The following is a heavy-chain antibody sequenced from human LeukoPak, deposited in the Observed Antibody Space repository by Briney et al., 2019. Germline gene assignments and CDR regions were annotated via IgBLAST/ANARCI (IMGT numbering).Heavy chain of an antibody. CDR3: ASSSWYGGHFDY. CDR2: INGDGTIT. J-gene: IGHJ4*02. V-gene: IGHV3-74*01. Sequence: PGGSLRLSCAAPGFALSSYWIHWVRQTPGTGLVWVSRINGDGTITTYADSVKGRFTISRDNAKNTLYLQMNSLRTEDTAVYYCASSSWYGGHFDYWGQGTLVTVSS. CDR1: GFALSSYW. D-gene: IGHD6-13*01.